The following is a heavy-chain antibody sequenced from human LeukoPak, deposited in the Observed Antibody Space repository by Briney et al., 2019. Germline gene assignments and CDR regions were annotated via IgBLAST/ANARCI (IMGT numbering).Heavy chain of an antibody. CDR1: GFSFSNYW. J-gene: IGHJ5*02. Sequence: GGSLRLSCAASGFSFSNYWMHWVRHAPGKGLVWVSRINTDGSTTTYADSVKGRFTISRDNAKNTLYLQVNSLRAEDTALYYCARGQYCSSTSCRGGWFDPWGQGTLVTVSS. CDR3: ARGQYCSSTSCRGGWFDP. V-gene: IGHV3-74*01. D-gene: IGHD2-2*01. CDR2: INTDGSTT.